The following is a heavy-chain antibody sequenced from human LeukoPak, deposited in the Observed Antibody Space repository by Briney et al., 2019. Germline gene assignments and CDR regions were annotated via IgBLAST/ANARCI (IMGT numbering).Heavy chain of an antibody. V-gene: IGHV1-2*02. CDR2: INPNSGGT. D-gene: IGHD2-2*01. CDR1: GYTFTGQY. Sequence: ASVKVSCKASGYTFTGQYMHWVRQAPGQGLEWMGWINPNSGGTNYAQKFQGRVTMTRDTSISTAYMELSRLRSDDTAVYYCALGYCSSTSCYAIDSWGQGTLVTVSS. CDR3: ALGYCSSTSCYAIDS. J-gene: IGHJ5*01.